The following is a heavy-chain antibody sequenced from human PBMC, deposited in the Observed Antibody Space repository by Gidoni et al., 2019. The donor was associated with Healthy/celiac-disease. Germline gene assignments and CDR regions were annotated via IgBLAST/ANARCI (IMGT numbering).Heavy chain of an antibody. CDR2: INHSGST. CDR1: GGSFSGYY. Sequence: QVQLQQWGAGLLKPSETLSLTCAVYGGSFSGYYWSWIRQPPGQGLEWIGEINHSGSTNYNPSLKSRVTISVDTSKNQFSLRLSSVTAADTAVYYCARGRRDMIVVVITTYYFDYWGQGTLVTVSS. J-gene: IGHJ4*02. D-gene: IGHD3-22*01. CDR3: ARGRRDMIVVVITTYYFDY. V-gene: IGHV4-34*01.